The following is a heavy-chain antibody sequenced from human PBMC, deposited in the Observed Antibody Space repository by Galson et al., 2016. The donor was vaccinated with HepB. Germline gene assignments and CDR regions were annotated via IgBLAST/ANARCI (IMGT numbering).Heavy chain of an antibody. CDR3: ARALGRSSGWSPKGY. CDR2: INTDGSIT. CDR1: GFTLSNYW. V-gene: IGHV3-74*01. J-gene: IGHJ4*02. Sequence: SLRLSCAASGFTLSNYWMHWVRQAPGKGLVWVSRINTDGSITNYADSVKGRFTTSRDNTKNTLYLQMNSLRTEDTAVYYCARALGRSSGWSPKGYWGQGTLVAVSS. D-gene: IGHD6-19*01.